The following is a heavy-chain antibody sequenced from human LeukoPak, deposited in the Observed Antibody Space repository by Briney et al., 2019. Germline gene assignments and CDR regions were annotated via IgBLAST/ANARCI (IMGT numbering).Heavy chain of an antibody. Sequence: GGSLRLSCAASGFTFSSYSMNWVRQAPGKGLEWVSSISSSSSYIYYADSVKGRFTISRDNAKNSLYLQMNSLRAEDTAVYYCARDTGGYDFKTLDYWGQGTLVTVSS. CDR2: ISSSSSYI. V-gene: IGHV3-21*01. CDR1: GFTFSSYS. J-gene: IGHJ4*02. D-gene: IGHD5-12*01. CDR3: ARDTGGYDFKTLDY.